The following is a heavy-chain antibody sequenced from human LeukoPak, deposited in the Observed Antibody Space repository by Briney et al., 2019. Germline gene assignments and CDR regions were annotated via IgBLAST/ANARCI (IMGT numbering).Heavy chain of an antibody. Sequence: GGSLRLSCAASGFTFSSYGMSWGRQAPGKGRGWVANIKQDGSEKYYVDSVKGRFTIPRDNAQNSLYLQLNSLRAEDTAVYYCARGALYYDILTGYYSYLFDYWGQGPLVTVSS. CDR1: GFTFSSYG. D-gene: IGHD3-9*01. V-gene: IGHV3-7*03. CDR3: ARGALYYDILTGYYSYLFDY. J-gene: IGHJ4*02. CDR2: IKQDGSEK.